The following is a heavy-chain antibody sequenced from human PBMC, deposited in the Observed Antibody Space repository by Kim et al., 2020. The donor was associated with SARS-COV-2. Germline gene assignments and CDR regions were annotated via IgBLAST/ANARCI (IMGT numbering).Heavy chain of an antibody. CDR2: ISGSGGST. J-gene: IGHJ3*02. V-gene: IGHV3-23*01. CDR1: GFTFSSYA. CDR3: AKDGFILTGYNDAFDI. D-gene: IGHD3-9*01. Sequence: GGSLRLSCAASGFTFSSYAMSWVRQAPGKGLEWVSAISGSGGSTYYADSVKGRFTISRDNSKNTLYLQMNSLRAEDTAVYYCAKDGFILTGYNDAFDIWGQGTMVTVSS.